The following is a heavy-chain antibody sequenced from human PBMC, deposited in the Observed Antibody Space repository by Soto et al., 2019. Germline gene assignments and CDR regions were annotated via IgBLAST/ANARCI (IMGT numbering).Heavy chain of an antibody. V-gene: IGHV1-2*02. D-gene: IGHD1-7*01. CDR3: ARGAGTSDFDY. CDR1: GYTFTVYY. J-gene: IGHJ4*02. CDR2: INPNSGGT. Sequence: GASVKVSCKASGYTFTVYYMHCVLQAPGQGLEWMGWINPNSGGTNYAQKFQGRVTMTRDTSISTAYMELSRLRSDDTAVYYCARGAGTSDFDYWGQGTLVTVSS.